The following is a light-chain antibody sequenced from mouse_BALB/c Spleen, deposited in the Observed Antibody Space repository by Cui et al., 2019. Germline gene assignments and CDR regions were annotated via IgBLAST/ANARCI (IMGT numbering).Light chain of an antibody. Sequence: QIVLTQSPAIMSASLGERVTMTCTASSSVSSRYLHCYQQKPGSSPKLWIYSTSNLASGVPARFTGSGSGTSYSLTISSMEAEDAATYYCHQYHRSPFTFGSGTKLEIK. V-gene: IGKV4-74*01. CDR1: SSVSSRY. J-gene: IGKJ4*01. CDR3: HQYHRSPFT. CDR2: STS.